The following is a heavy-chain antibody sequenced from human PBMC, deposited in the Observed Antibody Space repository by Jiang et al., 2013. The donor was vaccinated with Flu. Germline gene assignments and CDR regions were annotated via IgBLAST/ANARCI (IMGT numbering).Heavy chain of an antibody. Sequence: QLLESGGGLVQPGGSLRLSCAASGFTFSAFWMTWVRRAPGKGLEWVAHINEDGSGTYYVDSLKGRFTISRDNAKNSLYLQINSLRAEDTALYYCARDQVAFDIWGRGTMVSVSS. CDR1: GFTFSAFW. V-gene: IGHV3-7*03. J-gene: IGHJ3*02. CDR3: ARDQVAFDI. CDR2: INEDGSGT.